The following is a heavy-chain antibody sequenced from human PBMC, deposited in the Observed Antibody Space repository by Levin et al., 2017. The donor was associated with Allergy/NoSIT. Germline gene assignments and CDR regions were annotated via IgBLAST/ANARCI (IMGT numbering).Heavy chain of an antibody. CDR2: ISSSSSTI. D-gene: IGHD4-17*01. CDR3: ARDAVFYTVTGYYFDY. Sequence: AGGSLRLSCAASGFTFSSYSMNWVRQAPGKGLEWVSYISSSSSTIYYADSVKGRFTISRDNAKNSLYLQMNSLRDEDTAVYYCARDAVFYTVTGYYFDYWGQGTLVTVSS. V-gene: IGHV3-48*02. CDR1: GFTFSSYS. J-gene: IGHJ4*02.